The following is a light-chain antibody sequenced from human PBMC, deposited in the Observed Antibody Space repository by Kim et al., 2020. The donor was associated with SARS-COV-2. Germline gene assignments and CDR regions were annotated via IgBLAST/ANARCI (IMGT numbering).Light chain of an antibody. Sequence: SYELTQPPSLSVAPGQTARITCSGVTLPNVFGNWYQQKPGQAPVLVIYTDIDRPSGIPARFSASRSGTTVTLTITGVQAEDEADYYCQSADRSGTYVAFGGGTKVTDL. CDR1: TLPNVF. CDR3: QSADRSGTYVA. CDR2: TDI. V-gene: IGLV3-25*03. J-gene: IGLJ2*01.